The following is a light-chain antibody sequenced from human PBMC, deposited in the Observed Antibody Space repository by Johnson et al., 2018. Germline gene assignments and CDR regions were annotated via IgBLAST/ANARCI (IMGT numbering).Light chain of an antibody. CDR3: GTWDSSLSAGNV. J-gene: IGLJ1*01. V-gene: IGLV1-51*02. CDR1: SSNIGNNY. CDR2: ENN. Sequence: QSVLTQPPSVSAAPGQKVTISCSGSSSNIGNNYVSWYQQLPGTAPKLLIYENNKRPSGIPDRFSGSKSGTSATLGITGLQTGDAADYYCGTWDSSLSAGNVVGTGTNVTGL.